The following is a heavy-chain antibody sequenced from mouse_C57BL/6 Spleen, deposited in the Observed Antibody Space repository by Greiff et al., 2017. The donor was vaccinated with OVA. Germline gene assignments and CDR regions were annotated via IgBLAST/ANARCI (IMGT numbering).Heavy chain of an antibody. CDR3: SRLGSSYGWFAY. V-gene: IGHV5-6*01. Sequence: EVMLVESGGDLVKPGGSLKLSCAASGFTFSSYGMSWVRQTPDKRLEWVATISSGGSYTYYPDSVKGRFTISRDNAKNTLYLQVRHLKSHTSAMYDCSRLGSSYGWFAYWGQGTLVTVSA. J-gene: IGHJ3*01. D-gene: IGHD1-1*01. CDR1: GFTFSSYG. CDR2: ISSGGSYT.